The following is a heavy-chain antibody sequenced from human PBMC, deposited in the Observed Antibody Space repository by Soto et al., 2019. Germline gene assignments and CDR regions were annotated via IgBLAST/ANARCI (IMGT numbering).Heavy chain of an antibody. J-gene: IGHJ4*02. CDR3: ARDLVPAASPVFDY. V-gene: IGHV1-69*13. CDR2: IIPIFGTA. D-gene: IGHD2-2*01. CDR1: GGTFSSYA. Sequence: GASVKVSCKASGGTFSSYAISWVRQAPGQGLEWMGGIIPIFGTANYAQKFQGRVTITADESTSTAYMELSSLRSEDTAVYYCARDLVPAASPVFDYWGQGTLVTVSS.